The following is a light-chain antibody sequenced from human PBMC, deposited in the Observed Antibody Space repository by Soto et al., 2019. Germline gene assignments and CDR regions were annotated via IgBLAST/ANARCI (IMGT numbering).Light chain of an antibody. J-gene: IGKJ5*01. CDR2: DAS. CDR3: QQYDNLPIT. CDR1: QDISNY. V-gene: IGKV1-33*01. Sequence: DSQMTQSPCSLSASVGDRVTITCQASQDISNYLNWYQQKPGKAPKLLIYDASNLETGVPSRFSGSGSGTDFTFTINSLQPEDSATYYCQQYDNLPITFGQGTRLEIK.